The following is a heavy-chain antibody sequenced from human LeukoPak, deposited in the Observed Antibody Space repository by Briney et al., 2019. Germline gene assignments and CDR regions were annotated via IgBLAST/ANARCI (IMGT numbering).Heavy chain of an antibody. CDR1: GYTFTGYY. CDR2: INPSGGST. J-gene: IGHJ5*02. CDR3: ARDGVLRYFDWTNWFDP. D-gene: IGHD3-9*01. Sequence: EASVKVSCKASGYTFTGYYMHWVRQAPGQGLEWMGIINPSGGSTSYAQKFQGRVTMTRDMSTSTVYMELSSLRSEDTAVYYCARDGVLRYFDWTNWFDPWGQGTLVTVSS. V-gene: IGHV1-46*01.